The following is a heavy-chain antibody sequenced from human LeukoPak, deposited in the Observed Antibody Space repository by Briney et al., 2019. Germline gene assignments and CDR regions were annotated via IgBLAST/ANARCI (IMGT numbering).Heavy chain of an antibody. V-gene: IGHV3-30-3*01. Sequence: GSLRLSCAASGYAFSSYAMHWVRQAPGKGPEWVAAISTDGSNRFYADSVKGRFTFSRDNSKNTLYLQMNNLRVEDTATYYCARVQSGSDAFDIWGQGRMVTVSS. CDR1: GYAFSSYA. CDR3: ARVQSGSDAFDI. J-gene: IGHJ3*02. CDR2: ISTDGSNR.